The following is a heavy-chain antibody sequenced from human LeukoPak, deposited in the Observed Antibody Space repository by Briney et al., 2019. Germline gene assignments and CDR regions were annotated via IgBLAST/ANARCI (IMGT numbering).Heavy chain of an antibody. CDR1: GSTSSRNF. CDR2: INQDGSEK. CDR3: ASGAGWESGY. V-gene: IGHV3-7*01. J-gene: IGHJ4*02. Sequence: PGGPLRLSCAVSGSTSSRNFMSWVRQTPEKGLEWVANINQDGSEKNYVDSVKGRFTISRDNAKNSLFLQMNSLRAEDTAIYYCASGAGWESGYWGQGTLVTVSS. D-gene: IGHD1-26*01.